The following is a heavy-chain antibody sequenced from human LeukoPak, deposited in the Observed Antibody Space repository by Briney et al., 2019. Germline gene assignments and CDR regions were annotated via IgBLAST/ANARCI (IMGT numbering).Heavy chain of an antibody. CDR2: IYYSGST. D-gene: IGHD1-26*01. J-gene: IGHJ5*02. CDR3: ARHRFDSGSYLNWFDP. CDR1: GGSISSYY. Sequence: SETLSLTCTVSGGSISSYYWSWIRQPPGKGLEWIGYIYYSGSTNYNPSLKSRVTISVDTSKNQFSLKLSSVTAADTAVYYCARHRFDSGSYLNWFDPWGQGTLVTVSS. V-gene: IGHV4-59*08.